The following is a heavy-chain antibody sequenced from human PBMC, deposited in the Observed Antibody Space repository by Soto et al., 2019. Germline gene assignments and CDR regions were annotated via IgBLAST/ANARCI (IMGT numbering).Heavy chain of an antibody. CDR1: GYIFVNYG. D-gene: IGHD3-16*01. J-gene: IGHJ6*02. Sequence: QVQLVQSGDEVKKPGASVKVSCKASGYIFVNYGIAWGRQAPGQGLEWMGWISPYTGNTHSATKVQGRLTMTTDTSTSTAYMDLGSLTSDDTAVYYCVMVDNYVPPTPQDVWGQGTTVTVSS. CDR3: VMVDNYVPPTPQDV. V-gene: IGHV1-18*01. CDR2: ISPYTGNT.